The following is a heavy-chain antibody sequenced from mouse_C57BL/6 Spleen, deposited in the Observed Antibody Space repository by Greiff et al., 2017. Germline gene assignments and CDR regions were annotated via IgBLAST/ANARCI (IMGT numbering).Heavy chain of an antibody. Sequence: VQLQQSGGGLVKPGGSLKLSCAASGFTFSDYGMHWVRQAPEKGLEWVAYISSGSSTIYYADTVKGRFTISRDNAKNTLFLQMTSLRSEDTAMYYCARSPHYYGSSYGYVDVWGTGTTVTVSS. D-gene: IGHD1-1*01. CDR3: ARSPHYYGSSYGYVDV. CDR1: GFTFSDYG. V-gene: IGHV5-17*01. CDR2: ISSGSSTI. J-gene: IGHJ1*03.